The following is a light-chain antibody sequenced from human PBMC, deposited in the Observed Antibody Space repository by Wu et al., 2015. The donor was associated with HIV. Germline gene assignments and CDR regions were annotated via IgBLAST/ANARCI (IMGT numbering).Light chain of an antibody. V-gene: IGKV3-15*01. J-gene: IGKJ2*01. CDR3: QQYNHWPPNT. Sequence: EIVMTQSPATLSVSPGEGAILSCRASQNIKTNLAWYQQKPGQAPRLLIYGASNRATGIPARFSGGGSGTEFTLTISTMQSEDFAIYYCQQYNHWPPNTFGQGTKLKIK. CDR1: QNIKTN. CDR2: GAS.